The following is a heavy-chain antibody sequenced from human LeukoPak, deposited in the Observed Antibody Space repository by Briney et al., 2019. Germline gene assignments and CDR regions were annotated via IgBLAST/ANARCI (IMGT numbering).Heavy chain of an antibody. CDR3: ARDRRYSYGSLDY. Sequence: SETLSLTCTVSSASFSSSYWTWIRQPPGKGLEWIGCIYYTGSTNYNPSLRSRVTISVDTSKNQFSLTLSSVTAEDTAVYYCARDRRYSYGSLDYWGQGTLVTVPS. J-gene: IGHJ4*02. D-gene: IGHD5-18*01. CDR1: SASFSSSY. V-gene: IGHV4-59*01. CDR2: IYYTGST.